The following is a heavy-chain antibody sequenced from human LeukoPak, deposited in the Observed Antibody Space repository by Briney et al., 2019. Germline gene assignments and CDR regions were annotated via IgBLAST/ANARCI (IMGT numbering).Heavy chain of an antibody. J-gene: IGHJ4*02. V-gene: IGHV4-4*07. CDR3: ARGAALQIFGPPNYFDY. CDR2: IYTSGST. D-gene: IGHD3/OR15-3a*01. Sequence: PSETLSLTCTVSGGSISSYYWSWIRQPAGKGLEWIGRIYTSGSTNYNPSLKSRVTMSVDTSKNQFSLKLSSVTAADTAVYYCARGAALQIFGPPNYFDYWGQGTLVTVSS. CDR1: GGSISSYY.